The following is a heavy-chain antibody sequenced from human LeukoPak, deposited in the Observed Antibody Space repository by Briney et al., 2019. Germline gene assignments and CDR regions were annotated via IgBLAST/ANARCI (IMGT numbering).Heavy chain of an antibody. CDR2: ISSSSSYI. V-gene: IGHV3-21*01. D-gene: IGHD3-3*01. Sequence: GGSLRPSCAASGFTFSSYSMNWVRQAPGKGLEWVSSISSSSSYIYYADSVKGRFTISRDNAKNSLYLQMNSLRAEDTAVYYCAREYDFWSGYTNWGQGTLVTVSS. J-gene: IGHJ4*02. CDR1: GFTFSSYS. CDR3: AREYDFWSGYTN.